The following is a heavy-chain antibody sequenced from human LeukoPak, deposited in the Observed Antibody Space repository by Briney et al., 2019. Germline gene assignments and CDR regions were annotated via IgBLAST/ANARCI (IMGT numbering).Heavy chain of an antibody. V-gene: IGHV1-69-2*01. CDR1: GYTFTDYY. J-gene: IGHJ4*02. D-gene: IGHD2-15*01. CDR3: ATWGVVAATVIFDY. Sequence: ASVKISCKVSGYTFTDYYMHWVQQAPGKGLEWMGLVDPEDGETIYAEKFQDRVTITADTSADTAYMELSSLRSEDTAVYYCATWGVVAATVIFDYWGQGTLVTVSS. CDR2: VDPEDGET.